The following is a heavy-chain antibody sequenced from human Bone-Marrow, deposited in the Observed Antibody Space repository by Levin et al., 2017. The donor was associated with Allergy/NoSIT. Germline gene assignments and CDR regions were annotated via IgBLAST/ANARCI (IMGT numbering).Heavy chain of an antibody. CDR3: ARAQDYYGSGYNWFDP. CDR1: GFTFSSYS. V-gene: IGHV3-48*01. J-gene: IGHJ5*02. CDR2: ISSSSSTI. D-gene: IGHD3-10*01. Sequence: GESLKISCAASGFTFSSYSMNWVRQAPGKGLEWVSYISSSSSTIYYADSVKGRFTISRDNAKNSLYLQMNSLRAEDTAVYYCARAQDYYGSGYNWFDPWGQGTLVTVSS.